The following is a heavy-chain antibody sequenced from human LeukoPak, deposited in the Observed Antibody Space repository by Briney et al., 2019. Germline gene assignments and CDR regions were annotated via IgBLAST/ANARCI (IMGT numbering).Heavy chain of an antibody. V-gene: IGHV3-21*04. Sequence: GGSLRLSCAASGFTFSHCSMNWVRQAPGKGLEWVSSISSSSSYIYYADSVKGRFTISRDNAKNSLYLQMNSLRAEDTAVFYCATMVRGVIVPHFDDWGQGTLVTVAS. CDR1: GFTFSHCS. J-gene: IGHJ4*02. CDR3: ATMVRGVIVPHFDD. D-gene: IGHD3-10*01. CDR2: ISSSSSYI.